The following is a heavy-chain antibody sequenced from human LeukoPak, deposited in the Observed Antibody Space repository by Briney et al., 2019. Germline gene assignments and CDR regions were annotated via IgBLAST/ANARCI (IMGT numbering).Heavy chain of an antibody. Sequence: SETLSLTCTVSGGSISSYYWSWIRQPPGKGLEWIGYISYSGSTNYNPSLQSRVTISIDTSKNQFSLKVSSVTAADTAVYYCARSNYDILTGLGEYYFDYWGQGTLVTVSS. J-gene: IGHJ4*02. CDR1: GGSISSYY. V-gene: IGHV4-59*12. D-gene: IGHD3-9*01. CDR2: ISYSGST. CDR3: ARSNYDILTGLGEYYFDY.